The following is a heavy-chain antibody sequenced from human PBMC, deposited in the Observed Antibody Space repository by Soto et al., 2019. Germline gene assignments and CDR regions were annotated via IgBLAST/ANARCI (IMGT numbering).Heavy chain of an antibody. CDR3: ARHPSLVFMFDF. D-gene: IGHD6-13*01. CDR1: GGSISSSSYY. CDR2: IYFSGST. Sequence: PSETLSLTCTVSGGSISSSSYYWAWIRQPPGKGLEWIGSIYFSGSTYYNPSLKSRVTIAVDTSKNQFSLKLSSVTAADTAVSYCARHPSLVFMFDFWGQGTLVTVSS. J-gene: IGHJ4*02. V-gene: IGHV4-39*01.